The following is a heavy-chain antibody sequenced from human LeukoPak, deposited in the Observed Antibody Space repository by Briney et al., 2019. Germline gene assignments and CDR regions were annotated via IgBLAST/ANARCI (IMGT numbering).Heavy chain of an antibody. V-gene: IGHV3-21*01. D-gene: IGHD6-19*01. CDR1: GFTLSSYN. J-gene: IGHJ4*02. Sequence: PGGSLRLSCAASGFTLSSYNMNWVRQAPGKGLEWVSSISSSSSYLFFADSVKGRFTISRDNTKNSLYLQMNSLRAEDTAVYYCARVAVTGYNSGWYKPFPFDSWGQGTLVTVSS. CDR2: ISSSSSYL. CDR3: ARVAVTGYNSGWYKPFPFDS.